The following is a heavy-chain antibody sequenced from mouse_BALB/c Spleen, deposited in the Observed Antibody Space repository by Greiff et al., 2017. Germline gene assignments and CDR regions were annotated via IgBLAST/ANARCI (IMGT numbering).Heavy chain of an antibody. Sequence: VQLQQSGPELVKPGASVKISCKASGYSFTGYYMHWVKQSHVKSLEWIGRINPYNGATSYNQNFKDKASLTVDKSSSTAYMELHSLTSEDSAVYYCARDGYGNPFAYWGQGTLVTVSA. V-gene: IGHV1-31*01. CDR3: ARDGYGNPFAY. CDR2: INPYNGAT. D-gene: IGHD2-10*02. CDR1: GYSFTGYY. J-gene: IGHJ3*01.